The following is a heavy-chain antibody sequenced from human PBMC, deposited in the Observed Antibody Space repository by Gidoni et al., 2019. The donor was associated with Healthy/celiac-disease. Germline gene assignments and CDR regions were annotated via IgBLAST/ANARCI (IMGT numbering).Heavy chain of an antibody. J-gene: IGHJ6*02. Sequence: QVQLQQRGAGLLNPSDTLPHPCAAYGWSFIGYYWSWLRQPPGKRLEWIGEINHSGSTNYTPSLKSRVTISVDTSKNQFSLKLSSVTAADTAVYYCARSRYSSYYYYYYGMDVWGQGTTVTVSS. D-gene: IGHD4-4*01. CDR1: GWSFIGYY. CDR3: ARSRYSSYYYYYYGMDV. CDR2: INHSGST. V-gene: IGHV4-34*01.